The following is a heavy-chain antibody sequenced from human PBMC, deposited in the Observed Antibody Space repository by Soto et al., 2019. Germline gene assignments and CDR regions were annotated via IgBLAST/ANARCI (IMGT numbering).Heavy chain of an antibody. D-gene: IGHD1-26*01. V-gene: IGHV1-2*02. J-gene: IGHJ4*02. CDR3: ARVDGGSYSRPFDY. CDR2: INPNSGGT. CDR1: GYTFTGYY. Sequence: ASVKVSCKASGYTFTGYYMHWVRQAPGQGLEWMGWINPNSGGTNYAQKFQGRVTMTRDTSISTAYMELSRLRSDDTAVYYCARVDGGSYSRPFDYWGQGTLVTV.